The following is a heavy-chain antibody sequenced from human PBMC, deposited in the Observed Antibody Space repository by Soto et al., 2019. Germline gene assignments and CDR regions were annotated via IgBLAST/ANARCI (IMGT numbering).Heavy chain of an antibody. CDR1: GYSFTSYW. V-gene: IGHV5-51*01. J-gene: IGHJ6*02. CDR2: IYPGDSDT. Sequence: GESLKISCNGSGYSFTSYWIGWVRQMPGKGLEWMGIIYPGDSDTRYSPSFQGQVTISADKSISTAYLQWSSLKASDTAMYYCARYRDYDILTGYPYGMDVWGQGTKVTVYS. CDR3: ARYRDYDILTGYPYGMDV. D-gene: IGHD3-9*01.